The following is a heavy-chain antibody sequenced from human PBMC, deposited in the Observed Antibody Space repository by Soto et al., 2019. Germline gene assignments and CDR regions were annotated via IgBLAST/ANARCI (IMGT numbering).Heavy chain of an antibody. CDR3: ARGVGDLLWKARPYHFDY. Sequence: SGPTLVNPTQTLTLTCTFSGFSLSTSGMCVSWIRQPPGKALEWLALIDWDDDKYYSTSLKTRLTISKDTSTNQVVLTMTNMDHVDTATYYCARGVGDLLWKARPYHFDYWGQGTLVTVSS. D-gene: IGHD3-10*01. J-gene: IGHJ4*02. V-gene: IGHV2-70*01. CDR1: GFSLSTSGMC. CDR2: IDWDDDK.